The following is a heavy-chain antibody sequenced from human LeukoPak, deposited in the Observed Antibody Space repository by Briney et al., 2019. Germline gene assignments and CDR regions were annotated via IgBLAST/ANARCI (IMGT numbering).Heavy chain of an antibody. D-gene: IGHD5-24*01. Sequence: SDTLSLTCTVSGGSISSYYWSWIRQPTGRGLEWIGYIYYSGSTNYNPSLKSRVTISVDTSKDQFSLKLSSVTAADTAVYYCARVGEDGYNTFDYWGQGTLVTVSS. J-gene: IGHJ4*02. V-gene: IGHV4-59*07. CDR3: ARVGEDGYNTFDY. CDR2: IYYSGST. CDR1: GGSISSYY.